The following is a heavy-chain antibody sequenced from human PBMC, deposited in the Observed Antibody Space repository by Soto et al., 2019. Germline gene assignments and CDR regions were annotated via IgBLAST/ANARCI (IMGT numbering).Heavy chain of an antibody. CDR2: INPKSGGT. J-gene: IGHJ4*02. Sequence: ASVKVSCKTSGYTFSAYYMHWVRQARGQGLGWTGWINPKSGGTLYAQRFQGRVTMTRDTSISTAYMELSRLRSDDTAVYYCARGGTFAYDTSGYSVYWGQGTLVTVSS. V-gene: IGHV1-2*02. CDR1: GYTFSAYY. CDR3: ARGGTFAYDTSGYSVY. D-gene: IGHD3-22*01.